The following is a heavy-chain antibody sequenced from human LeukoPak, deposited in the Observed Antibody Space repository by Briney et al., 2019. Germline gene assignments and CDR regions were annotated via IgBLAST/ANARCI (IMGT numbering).Heavy chain of an antibody. Sequence: ASVKVSCRASGYTFTGQYIHWVRQAPGQGPEWMGWINPNTGGTNYAQKFQGRVTMTRDTAIGTAYMELNRLTSDDTAVYFCASYPRYTSSPPFDYWGQGTLVTVSS. CDR2: INPNTGGT. CDR3: ASYPRYTSSPPFDY. D-gene: IGHD1-1*01. CDR1: GYTFTGQY. J-gene: IGHJ4*02. V-gene: IGHV1-2*02.